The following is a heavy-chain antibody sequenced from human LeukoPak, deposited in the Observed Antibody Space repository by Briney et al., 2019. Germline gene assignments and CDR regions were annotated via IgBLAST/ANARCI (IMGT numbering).Heavy chain of an antibody. D-gene: IGHD3-22*01. J-gene: IGHJ4*02. CDR2: IIPIFGTA. CDR3: ARGSYYDSSGYYPHYFDY. Sequence: ASVKVSCKASGGTFSSYAISWVRQAPGQGLEWMGRIIPIFGTANYAQKFQGRVTITTDESTSTAYMELSSLRSEDTAVYYCARGSYYDSSGYYPHYFDYWGQGTLVTVSS. V-gene: IGHV1-69*05. CDR1: GGTFSSYA.